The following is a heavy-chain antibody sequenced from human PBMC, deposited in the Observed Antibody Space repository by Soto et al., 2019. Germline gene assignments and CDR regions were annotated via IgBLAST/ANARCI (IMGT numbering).Heavy chain of an antibody. D-gene: IGHD6-13*01. J-gene: IGHJ5*02. Sequence: SETLSLTCTVSGGSVSSGSYYWSWIRQPPGKGLEWIGYIYYSGSTNYNPSLKSRVTISVDTSKNQFSLKLSSVTAADTAVYYCARVRLAFIAAAVVGWFVPWGPGTLVTVSS. CDR1: GGSVSSGSYY. CDR2: IYYSGST. CDR3: ARVRLAFIAAAVVGWFVP. V-gene: IGHV4-61*01.